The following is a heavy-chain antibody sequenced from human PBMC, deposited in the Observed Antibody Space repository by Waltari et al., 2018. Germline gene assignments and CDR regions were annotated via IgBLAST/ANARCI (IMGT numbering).Heavy chain of an antibody. CDR3: ARGGLGYCSSTSCPLGY. CDR1: GGSFSGYY. J-gene: IGHJ4*02. CDR2: INHSGST. D-gene: IGHD2-2*01. Sequence: QVQLQQWGAGLLKPSETLSLTCAVYGGSFSGYYWSWIRQPPGKGLEGIGEINHSGSTNDNPSLKGRVTITVDTSKHQFSLKLSSVTAADTAVYYCARGGLGYCSSTSCPLGYWGQGTLVTVSS. V-gene: IGHV4-34*01.